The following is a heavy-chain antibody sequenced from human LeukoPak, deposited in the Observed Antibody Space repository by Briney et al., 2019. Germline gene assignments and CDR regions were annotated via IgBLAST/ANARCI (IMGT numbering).Heavy chain of an antibody. CDR3: ARQLSRSSWYYFDH. CDR1: GGYIGSYY. J-gene: IGHJ4*02. D-gene: IGHD6-13*01. V-gene: IGHV4-59*08. CDR2: LYYSGST. Sequence: PSGTLSLTCGVSGGYIGSYYWSWIRQPPGKGLEWIGYLYYSGSTNYNPSLKSRVTISVDASKTQFSLKLSSVTAADTAVYYCARQLSRSSWYYFDHWGQGTLVTVSS.